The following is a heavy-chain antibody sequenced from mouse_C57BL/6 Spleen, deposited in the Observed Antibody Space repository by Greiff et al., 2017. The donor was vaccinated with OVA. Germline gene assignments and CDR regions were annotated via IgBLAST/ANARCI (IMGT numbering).Heavy chain of an antibody. CDR3: ARTAGVYYAMDY. J-gene: IGHJ4*01. CDR1: GFTFSDYG. Sequence: EVKLMESGGGLVKPGGSLKLSCAASGFTFSDYGMHWVRQAPEKGLEWVAYISSGSSTIYYADTVKGRFTISRDNAKNTLFLQMTSLRSEDTAMYYCARTAGVYYAMDYWGQGTSVTVSS. D-gene: IGHD1-2*01. V-gene: IGHV5-17*01. CDR2: ISSGSSTI.